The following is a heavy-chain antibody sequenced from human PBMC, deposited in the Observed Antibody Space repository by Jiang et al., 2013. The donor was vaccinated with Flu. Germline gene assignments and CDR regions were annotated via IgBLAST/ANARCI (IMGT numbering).Heavy chain of an antibody. J-gene: IGHJ3*02. CDR2: IYYSGST. V-gene: IGHV4-31*02. Sequence: KGLEWIGYIYYSGSTYYNPSLKSRVTISVDTSKNQFSLKLSSVTAADTAVYYCARALSNPIFPTSDAFDIWGQGTMVTVSS. D-gene: IGHD3-9*01. CDR3: ARALSNPIFPTSDAFDI.